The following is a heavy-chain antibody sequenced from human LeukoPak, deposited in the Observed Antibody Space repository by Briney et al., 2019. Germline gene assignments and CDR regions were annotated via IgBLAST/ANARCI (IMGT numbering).Heavy chain of an antibody. D-gene: IGHD6-19*01. CDR1: GGSISSYY. V-gene: IGHV4-59*08. Sequence: SETLSLTCTVSGGSISSYYWSWIRQPPGKGLEYIGYIYYSGSTNYNPSLKSRVTISIDTSKNQFSLKLTSVTAADTAVYYCAGGVAVAAPDAFDIWGQGTMVTVSS. CDR3: AGGVAVAAPDAFDI. J-gene: IGHJ3*02. CDR2: IYYSGST.